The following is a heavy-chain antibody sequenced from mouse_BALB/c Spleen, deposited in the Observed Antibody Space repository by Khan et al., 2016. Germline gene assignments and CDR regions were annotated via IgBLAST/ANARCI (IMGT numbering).Heavy chain of an antibody. J-gene: IGHJ4*01. Sequence: EVELVESGGGLVQPGGSLKLSCAASGFTFSTYAMSWVRQTSDKRLELVATFNSNGGSTYYPANVKGRFTISRDNAKNSLYLQMSSLESEDTAMYYCAEVRQAVDYWGQGTSVTVSS. CDR1: GFTFSTYA. V-gene: IGHV5-6-3*01. D-gene: IGHD2-14*01. CDR3: AEVRQAVDY. CDR2: FNSNGGST.